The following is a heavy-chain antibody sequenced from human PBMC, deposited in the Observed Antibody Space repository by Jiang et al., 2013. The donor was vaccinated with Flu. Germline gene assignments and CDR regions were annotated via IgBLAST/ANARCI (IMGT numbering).Heavy chain of an antibody. D-gene: IGHD2-2*01. Sequence: GSSVKVSCKASGGTFSSYAISWVRQAPGQGLEWMGGIIPIFGTANYAQKFQGRVTITADESTSTAYMELSSLRSEDTAVYYCARDRLYCSSTSCYYGWFDPWGQGTLVTVSS. V-gene: IGHV1-69*01. CDR3: ARDRLYCSSTSCYYGWFDP. CDR1: GGTFSSYA. J-gene: IGHJ5*02. CDR2: IIPIFGTA.